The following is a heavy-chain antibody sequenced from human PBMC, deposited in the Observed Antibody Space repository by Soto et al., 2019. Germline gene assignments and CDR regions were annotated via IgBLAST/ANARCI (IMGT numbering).Heavy chain of an antibody. J-gene: IGHJ3*02. CDR2: IIPILGVA. Sequence: QVQLVQSGAEVKKPGSSVKVSCKASGGSFSHYTIAWVRQVPGQGLEWMGRIIPILGVAHYAQSFQGRVTITADKSTYTAYMELTSLRSEDAAVYYCARDGNTGYDYAFNIWGQGTMVTVSS. CDR1: GGSFSHYT. CDR3: ARDGNTGYDYAFNI. D-gene: IGHD5-12*01. V-gene: IGHV1-69*08.